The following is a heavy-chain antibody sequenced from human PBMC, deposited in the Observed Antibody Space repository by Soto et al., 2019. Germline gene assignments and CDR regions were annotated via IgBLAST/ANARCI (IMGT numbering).Heavy chain of an antibody. V-gene: IGHV3-33*01. CDR3: ARAFPEYGPGWYCDH. CDR2: SSSNVPTN. Sequence: QVQLVESGGGVVQPGGSLSLSCLASGFTLNNHAFHWVRQAPGKGLEWVAFSSSNVPTNYCVDSVNRRFSLSRDTSNNTLYLDMNRLIVEDTAVYYCARAFPEYGPGWYCDHWCQGTPVTVSS. D-gene: IGHD6-19*01. J-gene: IGHJ5*02. CDR1: GFTLNNHA.